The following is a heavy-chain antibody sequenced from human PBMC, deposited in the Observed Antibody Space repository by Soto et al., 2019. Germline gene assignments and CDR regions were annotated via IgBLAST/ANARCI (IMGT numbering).Heavy chain of an antibody. CDR3: ASVRDDWAADRYFAY. V-gene: IGHV3-74*01. D-gene: IGHD6-13*01. CDR2: INSDGSST. CDR1: GFTFSNYC. Sequence: EVQLVESGGGLVQPGGSLRLSCAASGFTFSNYCMHWVRQAPGKGLVWVSRINSDGSSTSYADSVKGRFTISRDNAKNRLYLKMHSLRVEDTAVYYCASVRDDWAADRYFAYWGQGTLSPVSS. J-gene: IGHJ4*02.